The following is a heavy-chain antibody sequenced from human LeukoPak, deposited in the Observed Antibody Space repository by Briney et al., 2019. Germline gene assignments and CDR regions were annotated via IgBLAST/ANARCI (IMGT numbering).Heavy chain of an antibody. Sequence: QPGGSLRLSCAASGFSFRTYGMHWVRQAPGKGLEWVAVISYDGSNKYYADSVKGRFTISRDNAKNSLYLQMNSLRAEDTAIYYCARDNYSGSRYFDHWGQGTLVTVSS. CDR1: GFSFRTYG. D-gene: IGHD1-26*01. J-gene: IGHJ4*02. CDR3: ARDNYSGSRYFDH. CDR2: ISYDGSNK. V-gene: IGHV3-30*03.